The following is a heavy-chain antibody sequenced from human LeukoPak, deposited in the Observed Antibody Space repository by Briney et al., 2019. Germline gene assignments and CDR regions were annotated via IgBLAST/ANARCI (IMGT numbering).Heavy chain of an antibody. J-gene: IGHJ4*02. CDR1: GNYW. Sequence: GGSLRLSCAASGNYWMHWVRQAPGKGLVWVSHINSDGSWTGYADSVKGRFTISKDNAKNTEYLQMNNLRAEDTAVYYCVSFYETYWGRGTLVTVSS. CDR2: INSDGSWT. CDR3: VSFYETY. D-gene: IGHD2-2*01. V-gene: IGHV3-74*01.